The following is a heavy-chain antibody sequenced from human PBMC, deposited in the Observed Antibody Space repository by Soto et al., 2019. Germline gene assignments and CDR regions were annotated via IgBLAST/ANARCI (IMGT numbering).Heavy chain of an antibody. CDR1: GFTFSSYG. Sequence: GGSLRLSCAASGFTFSSYGMHCVRQAPGKGLEWVAVISYDGSNKYYADSVKGRFTISRDNSKNTLYLQMNSLRAEDTAVYYCAKDSGKGSGWPTDYWGQGTLVTVSS. CDR3: AKDSGKGSGWPTDY. D-gene: IGHD6-19*01. V-gene: IGHV3-30*18. CDR2: ISYDGSNK. J-gene: IGHJ4*02.